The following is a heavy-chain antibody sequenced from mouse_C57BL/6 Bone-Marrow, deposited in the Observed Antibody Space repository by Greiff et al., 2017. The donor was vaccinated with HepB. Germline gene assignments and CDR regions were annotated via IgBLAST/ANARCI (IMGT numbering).Heavy chain of an antibody. Sequence: VQLQQPGAELVKPGASVKLSCKASGYTFTSYWMHWVKQRPGQGLEWIGMIHPNSGSTNYNEKFKRKATLTVDKSSSTAYMQLSSLKSEDSAVYYCAVIYYGIFYAMDYWGQGTSVTVSS. V-gene: IGHV1-64*01. CDR1: GYTFTSYW. CDR3: AVIYYGIFYAMDY. D-gene: IGHD2-1*01. CDR2: IHPNSGST. J-gene: IGHJ4*01.